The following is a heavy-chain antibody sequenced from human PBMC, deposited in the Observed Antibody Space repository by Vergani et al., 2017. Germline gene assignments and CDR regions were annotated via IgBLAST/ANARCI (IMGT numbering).Heavy chain of an antibody. Sequence: VQLQESGPGLVKPSQTLSLTCTVSGASINNDFYYWHWIRQPAGKGLEWIGRIYVSGITDYNSSLQSRVSMSVDTSKNQFSLTLTSVTAADTAVYYCARSQGDYWYFDLWGPGSLVTVSS. CDR3: ARSQGDYWYFDL. CDR2: IYVSGIT. D-gene: IGHD2-21*01. V-gene: IGHV4-61*02. CDR1: GASINNDFYY. J-gene: IGHJ2*01.